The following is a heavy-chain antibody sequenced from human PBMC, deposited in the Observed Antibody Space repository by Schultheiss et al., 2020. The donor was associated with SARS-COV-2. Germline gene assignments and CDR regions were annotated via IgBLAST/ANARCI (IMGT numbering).Heavy chain of an antibody. J-gene: IGHJ4*02. D-gene: IGHD6-19*01. Sequence: GGSLRLSCAASGFTFSSYAMHWVRQAPGQGLEWMGWISAYNGNTNYAQKFQGRVTMTRDTSISTAYMELSRLRSDDTAVYYCARGTHFLWLVDYWGQGTLVTVSS. CDR1: GFTFSSYA. V-gene: IGHV1-2*02. CDR2: ISAYNGNT. CDR3: ARGTHFLWLVDY.